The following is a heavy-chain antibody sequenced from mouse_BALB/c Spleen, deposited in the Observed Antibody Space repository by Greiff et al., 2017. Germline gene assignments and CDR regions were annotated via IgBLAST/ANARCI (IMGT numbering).Heavy chain of an antibody. CDR3: AREEVRRCWYFDD. Sequence: EVKLMESGGGLVQPGGSLKLSCAASGFTFSSYGMSWVRQTPDKRLELVATINSNGGGTYYPDSVKGRFTISRDNAKNTLYLQMSSLKSEDTAMYYCAREEVRRCWYFDDWGEGTTVTVSS. V-gene: IGHV5-6-3*01. J-gene: IGHJ1*01. CDR1: GFTFSSYG. CDR2: INSNGGGT. D-gene: IGHD2-14*01.